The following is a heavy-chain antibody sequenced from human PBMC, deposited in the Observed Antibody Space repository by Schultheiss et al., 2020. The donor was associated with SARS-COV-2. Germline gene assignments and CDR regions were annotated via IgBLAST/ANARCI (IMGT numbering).Heavy chain of an antibody. Sequence: SETLSLTCAVSGYSISSGYYWGWIRQPPGKGLQWIGGIYHSGNTLYNPSLKSRITMSVDTSKNHFSLKMRSVTAADTAVYFCARVRSGANSPFDYWGQGTLVTVSS. CDR1: GYSISSGYY. V-gene: IGHV4-38-2*01. CDR3: ARVRSGANSPFDY. CDR2: IYHSGNT. D-gene: IGHD2-15*01. J-gene: IGHJ4*02.